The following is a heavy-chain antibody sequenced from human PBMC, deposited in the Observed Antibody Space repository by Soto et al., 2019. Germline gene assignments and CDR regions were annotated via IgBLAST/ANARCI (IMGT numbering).Heavy chain of an antibody. CDR1: GYTLTGYY. J-gene: IGHJ6*02. CDR2: ISPNTGGT. Sequence: ASVKVSCKASGYTLTGYYMHWVRQGPGQGLEWMGWISPNTGGTNYAQKFQGWVTMTRDTSISTIYMELSRLKSDDTAVYYCAKDRGLGGMDVWGQGTTVTVSS. CDR3: AKDRGLGGMDV. D-gene: IGHD3-10*01. V-gene: IGHV1-2*04.